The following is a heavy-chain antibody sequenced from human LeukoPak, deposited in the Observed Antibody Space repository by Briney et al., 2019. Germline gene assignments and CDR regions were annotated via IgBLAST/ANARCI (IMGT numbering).Heavy chain of an antibody. D-gene: IGHD3-16*02. J-gene: IGHJ3*02. Sequence: SETLSLTCTVSGGSISSSSYYWGWIRQPPGKGLEWIGSIYYSGSTYYNPSLKSRVTISVDTSKNQFSLKLSSVTAADTAVYYCARQPHFGYRTRRAFDIWGQGTMVTVSS. CDR1: GGSISSSSYY. CDR2: IYYSGST. V-gene: IGHV4-39*01. CDR3: ARQPHFGYRTRRAFDI.